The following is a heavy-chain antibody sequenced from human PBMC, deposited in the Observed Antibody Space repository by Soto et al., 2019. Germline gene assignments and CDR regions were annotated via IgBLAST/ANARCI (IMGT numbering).Heavy chain of an antibody. V-gene: IGHV3-23*01. CDR3: AKEDLAVALGPNWFAP. J-gene: IGHJ5*02. CDR2: ISGSGGST. D-gene: IGHD6-19*01. CDR1: GGKFRSYA. Sequence: RLSGAAAGGKFRSYAVSWVLQGPGKGLEWVSAISGSGGSTYYADSVKGRFTISRDNSKNTLYLQMNSLRAEDTAVYYCAKEDLAVALGPNWFAPWGQGTLVTAPQ.